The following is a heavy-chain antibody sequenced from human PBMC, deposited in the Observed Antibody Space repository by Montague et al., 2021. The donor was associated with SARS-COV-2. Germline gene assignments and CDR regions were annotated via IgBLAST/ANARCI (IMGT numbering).Heavy chain of an antibody. Sequence: TLSLTRTLSGGSISSGGYYWSWIRQHPGKGLEWIGYIYYSGSTYYXPSLKSRVTISVDTSKNQFSLKLSSVTAADTAVYYCARGGTIFGVVITDPLFDYWGQGTLVTVSS. J-gene: IGHJ4*02. CDR3: ARGGTIFGVVITDPLFDY. V-gene: IGHV4-31*03. CDR1: GGSISSGGYY. D-gene: IGHD3-3*01. CDR2: IYYSGST.